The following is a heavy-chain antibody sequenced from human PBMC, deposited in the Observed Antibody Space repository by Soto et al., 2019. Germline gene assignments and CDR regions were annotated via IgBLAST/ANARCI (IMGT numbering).Heavy chain of an antibody. CDR2: ISYDGRNK. J-gene: IGHJ4*02. CDR3: ARERVYYDSSAIDY. Sequence: QVQLVESGGGVVQPGRSLRLSCAACGFTFRSYAMHCVRQAPGKGLEWVAVISYDGRNKYYADSVKGRLTISSDNSKNTLYLQMNCLRAEDTAVSYCARERVYYDSSAIDYWGQGTLVTVSS. V-gene: IGHV3-30*04. D-gene: IGHD3-22*01. CDR1: GFTFRSYA.